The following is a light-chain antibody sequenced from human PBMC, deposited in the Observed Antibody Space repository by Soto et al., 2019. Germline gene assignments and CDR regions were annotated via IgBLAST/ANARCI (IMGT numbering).Light chain of an antibody. V-gene: IGKV3-20*01. CDR3: QYFRSG. J-gene: IGKJ4*01. Sequence: EIVLTQSPGTLSLSPGERATLSRTASQSVNIYSLAWYQQKPGQAPRLLIYGASTRASGIPDRFSGSGSGTDFTLAISRLEPEDFAVYYCQYFRSGFGGGTKVEIK. CDR2: GAS. CDR1: QSVNIYS.